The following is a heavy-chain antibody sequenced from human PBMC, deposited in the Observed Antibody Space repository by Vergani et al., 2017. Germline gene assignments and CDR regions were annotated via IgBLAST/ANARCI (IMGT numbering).Heavy chain of an antibody. Sequence: EVHLLESGGGLVQSGGSLRLSCAASGFTFSNSAVSWVRQAPGRGLAWVSSISGPGLSTYYADSVKGRFSISRDNSKNTVFLQMHSLRAEDTAIYYWVKEKIGLGSYFFDSWGHGILVTVSA. CDR3: VKEKIGLGSYFFDS. J-gene: IGHJ4*01. CDR1: GFTFSNSA. D-gene: IGHD2/OR15-2a*01. CDR2: ISGPGLST. V-gene: IGHV3-23*01.